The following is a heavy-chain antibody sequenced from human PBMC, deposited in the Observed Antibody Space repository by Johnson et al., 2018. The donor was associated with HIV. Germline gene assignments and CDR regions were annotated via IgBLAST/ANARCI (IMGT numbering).Heavy chain of an antibody. CDR1: GFTFSSYD. J-gene: IGHJ3*01. D-gene: IGHD2-21*02. CDR2: IGTAGDT. Sequence: VQLVESGGGLVQPGGSLRLSCAASGFTFSSYDMHWVRQATGKGLEWVSAIGTAGDTYYPGSVKGRFTISRENAKNSLYLQMNSLRAGDTAVYYCVKDWPRWVLTADAFDVWGPGTMVTVSS. V-gene: IGHV3-13*01. CDR3: VKDWPRWVLTADAFDV.